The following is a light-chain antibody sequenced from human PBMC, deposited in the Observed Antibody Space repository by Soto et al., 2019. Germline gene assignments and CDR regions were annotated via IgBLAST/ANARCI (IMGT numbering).Light chain of an antibody. CDR3: GTWDSSLSAMV. J-gene: IGLJ2*01. Sequence: QSVLTQPASVSGSPGQSITISCTGTSSDVGLYNYVSWYQQHPGKAPKLMIYDVSDRPSGVSNRFSGSKSGNTASLTISGLQAEDEGDYYCGTWDSSLSAMVFGGGTKLTVL. V-gene: IGLV2-14*01. CDR1: SSDVGLYNY. CDR2: DVS.